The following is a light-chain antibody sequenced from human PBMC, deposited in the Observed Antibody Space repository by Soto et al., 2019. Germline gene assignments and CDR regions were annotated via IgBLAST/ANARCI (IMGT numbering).Light chain of an antibody. J-gene: IGLJ2*01. Sequence: QSALTQPASVSGSPGQSITISCTGTSSDVGNYNLVSWYQQYPGKAPKLMIYEGGERPSGVSNRFSGSKSGYTASLTISVLQAEDEADYYCCSFSRRSTLIFGGGTKLTVL. CDR3: CSFSRRSTLI. CDR1: SSDVGNYNL. CDR2: EGG. V-gene: IGLV2-23*01.